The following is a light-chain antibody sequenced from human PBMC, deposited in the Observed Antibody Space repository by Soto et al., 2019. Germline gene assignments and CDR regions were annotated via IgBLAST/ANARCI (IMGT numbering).Light chain of an antibody. CDR3: QQYGRSSLT. J-gene: IGKJ4*01. Sequence: EIVLTQSPGTLCLSPGERATLSCRASQSVSSNYLAWYQQKPGQAPRLLIYGASNKATGIPDRFSGRGSGTDFSLTISRLEPEDFAVYYCQQYGRSSLTFGGGTKVDIK. CDR1: QSVSSNY. V-gene: IGKV3-20*01. CDR2: GAS.